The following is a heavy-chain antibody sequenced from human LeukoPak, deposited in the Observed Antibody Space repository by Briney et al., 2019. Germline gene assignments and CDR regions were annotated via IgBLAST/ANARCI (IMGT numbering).Heavy chain of an antibody. CDR2: ISSSSSYI. CDR1: GFTFSSYG. V-gene: IGHV3-21*01. Sequence: GGSLRLSCAASGFTFSSYGMNWVRQAPGKGREWVSSISSSSSYIYYAYSVKGRFTISRDNAKNSLYLQMNSLRAEDTAVYYCARDQADTAMVPPYFDYWGQGTLVTVSS. CDR3: ARDQADTAMVPPYFDY. J-gene: IGHJ4*02. D-gene: IGHD5-18*01.